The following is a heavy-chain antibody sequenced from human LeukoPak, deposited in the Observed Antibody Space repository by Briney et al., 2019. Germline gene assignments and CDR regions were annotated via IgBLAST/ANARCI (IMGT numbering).Heavy chain of an antibody. V-gene: IGHV4-59*01. CDR1: GGSISSYY. CDR2: IYYSGST. CDR3: ARGVAAADQH. J-gene: IGHJ1*01. D-gene: IGHD6-13*01. Sequence: PSETLSLTCTVSGGSISSYYWSWIRQPPGKGLEWIGYIYYSGSTNYNPSLKSRVTISVDTSKNQFSLKLSSVTPADTAVYYCARGVAAADQHWGQGTLVTVSS.